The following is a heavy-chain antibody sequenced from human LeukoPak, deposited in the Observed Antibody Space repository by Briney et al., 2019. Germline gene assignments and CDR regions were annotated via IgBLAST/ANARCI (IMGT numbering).Heavy chain of an antibody. CDR3: AIAVADILTGYCDY. J-gene: IGHJ4*02. V-gene: IGHV1-18*01. Sequence: ASVKVSCKASGYTFTSYGIRGVRQAPGQGLEGMGWISAYNCNTNYAQKLQGRVTMTTHTSTNTAYMDLKSLKSEDTPVYYCAIAVADILTGYCDYWGRGTLVSVSS. CDR2: ISAYNCNT. CDR1: GYTFTSYG. D-gene: IGHD3-9*01.